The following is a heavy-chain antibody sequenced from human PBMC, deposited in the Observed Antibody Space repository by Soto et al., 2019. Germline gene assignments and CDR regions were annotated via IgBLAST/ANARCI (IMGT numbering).Heavy chain of an antibody. CDR3: ARDKGRFSDWFDP. Sequence: QVQLVESGGGVVQPGRSLRLSCAASGFTFSSYGMHWVRQAPGKGLEWVAVIWYDGSNKYYADSVKGRFTISRDNSKNTLYLQMNSLRAEYTAVYYCARDKGRFSDWFDPWGQGTLVTVSS. J-gene: IGHJ5*02. CDR1: GFTFSSYG. D-gene: IGHD3-3*01. CDR2: IWYDGSNK. V-gene: IGHV3-33*01.